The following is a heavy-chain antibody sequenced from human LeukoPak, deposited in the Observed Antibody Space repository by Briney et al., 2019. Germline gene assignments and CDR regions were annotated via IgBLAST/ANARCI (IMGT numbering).Heavy chain of an antibody. CDR2: ISAYNGNT. J-gene: IGHJ5*02. Sequence: ASVKVSCKASGYAFTSYGISWVRQAPGQGLEWMGWISAYNGNTNYAQKLQGRVTMTTDTSTSTAYMELRSLRSDDTAVYYCARMADYGDHNWFDPWGQGTLVTVSS. D-gene: IGHD4-17*01. V-gene: IGHV1-18*01. CDR3: ARMADYGDHNWFDP. CDR1: GYAFTSYG.